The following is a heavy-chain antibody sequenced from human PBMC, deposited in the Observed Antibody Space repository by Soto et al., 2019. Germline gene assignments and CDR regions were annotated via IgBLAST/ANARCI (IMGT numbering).Heavy chain of an antibody. CDR2: MSAYNGNK. V-gene: IGHV1-18*01. CDR3: ARDLGQQLVDY. Sequence: QVQLVQCGAEVKKPGASVKVSCKASGYSFTSCGISWVRQAAGQGLEWMGWMSAYNGNKKYAQKLQGRVTMTTDTSTSTAYMELRSLRSDDTAVYYCARDLGQQLVDYWGQGTLVTVSS. J-gene: IGHJ4*02. CDR1: GYSFTSCG. D-gene: IGHD6-13*01.